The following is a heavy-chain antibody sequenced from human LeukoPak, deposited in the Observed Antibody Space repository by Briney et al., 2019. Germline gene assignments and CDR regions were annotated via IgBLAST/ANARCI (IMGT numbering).Heavy chain of an antibody. CDR3: AKRGNPAVGHHYLDV. Sequence: GGSLRLSCAASGFTFSSYDMSWVRQAPGKGLEWVSSITISGGSTFYADSVMGRFTISRDNYKNTPYLQMNSLSAEDTAVYYCAKRGNPAVGHHYLDVWGKGTTVSVSS. CDR2: ITISGGST. J-gene: IGHJ6*03. V-gene: IGHV3-23*01. D-gene: IGHD2-2*01. CDR1: GFTFSSYD.